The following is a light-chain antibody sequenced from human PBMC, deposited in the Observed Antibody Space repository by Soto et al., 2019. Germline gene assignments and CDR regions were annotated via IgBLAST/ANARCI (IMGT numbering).Light chain of an antibody. Sequence: DVQLTQSPSTLSTSVGDRVTITCRASQSISYWLAWYQQKPGRAPKLLISDASRLESGVPSRFSGSGSGTEFTLTTSNLQPDDLATYYCQQYHNYWTFGQGTKVEI. CDR1: QSISYW. CDR3: QQYHNYWT. V-gene: IGKV1-5*01. J-gene: IGKJ1*01. CDR2: DAS.